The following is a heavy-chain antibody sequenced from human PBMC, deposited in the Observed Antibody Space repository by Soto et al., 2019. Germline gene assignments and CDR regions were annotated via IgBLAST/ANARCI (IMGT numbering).Heavy chain of an antibody. CDR2: IFSNDEK. D-gene: IGHD4-17*01. V-gene: IGHV2-26*01. Sequence: SGPTLVNPTETLTLTCTVSGFSLSNARMGVSWIRRPPGKALEWLAHIFSNDEKSYSTSLKSRLTISKDTSKSQVVLTMTNMDPVDTATYYCARIRTVTTWFDYYYYYMDVWGKGTTVTVSS. CDR3: ARIRTVTTWFDYYYYYMDV. J-gene: IGHJ6*03. CDR1: GFSLSNARMG.